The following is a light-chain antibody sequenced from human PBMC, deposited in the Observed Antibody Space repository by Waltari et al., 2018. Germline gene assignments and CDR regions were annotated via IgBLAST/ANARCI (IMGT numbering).Light chain of an antibody. Sequence: DIQMTQSPSSLSASVGNRVTITCRASQGISNSLAWYRQKPGKAPELLLYAASRLESGVPSRFSGSGSGTDYTLTISSLQPEDFATYYCQQYYSSPYTFGQGTKLEIK. CDR1: QGISNS. V-gene: IGKV1-NL1*01. CDR3: QQYYSSPYT. CDR2: AAS. J-gene: IGKJ2*01.